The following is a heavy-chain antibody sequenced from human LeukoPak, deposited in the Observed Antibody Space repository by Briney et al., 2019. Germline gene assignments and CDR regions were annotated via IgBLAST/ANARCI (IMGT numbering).Heavy chain of an antibody. Sequence: GSLRLSCAASGFTFSSYAMSWVRQAPGKGLEWVSYISSSSSTIYYADSVKGRFTISRDNAKNSLYLQMNSLRAEDTAVYYCARDRDGYNSRSDYWGQGTLATVSS. D-gene: IGHD5-24*01. CDR3: ARDRDGYNSRSDY. CDR2: ISSSSSTI. V-gene: IGHV3-48*01. J-gene: IGHJ4*02. CDR1: GFTFSSYA.